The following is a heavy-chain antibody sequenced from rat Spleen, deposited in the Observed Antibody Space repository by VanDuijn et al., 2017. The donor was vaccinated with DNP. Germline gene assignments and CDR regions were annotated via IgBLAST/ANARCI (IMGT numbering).Heavy chain of an antibody. CDR1: GFSLTSYH. Sequence: QVQLEESGPGLVQPSQTLSLTCTVSGFSLTSYHMHWVRQSPGKGLEWMGVMWSEGDTSYNSVLKSRLSINRDTSKSQIFLKMSSLQTEDTATYYCARDLRRVDYWGQGVMVTVSS. CDR2: MWSEGDT. D-gene: IGHD1-11*01. J-gene: IGHJ2*01. V-gene: IGHV2-32*01. CDR3: ARDLRRVDY.